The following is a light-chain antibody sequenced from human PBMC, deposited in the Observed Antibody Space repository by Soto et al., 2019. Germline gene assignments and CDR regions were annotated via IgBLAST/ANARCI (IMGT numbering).Light chain of an antibody. CDR1: QSISSG. V-gene: IGKV1-5*01. J-gene: IGKJ4*02. CDR2: DAS. Sequence: DIQMTQSPSTLSESVGDRVTITCRASQSISSGLAWYQQKPGKAPKLLIYDASSLESGVPSRFSGSGSGTEFTLTISSLQPDDFATYYCQQYNSYLLTFGVGTKVEIK. CDR3: QQYNSYLLT.